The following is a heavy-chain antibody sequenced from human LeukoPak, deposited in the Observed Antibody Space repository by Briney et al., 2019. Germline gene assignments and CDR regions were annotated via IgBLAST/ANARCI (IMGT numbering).Heavy chain of an antibody. Sequence: GGSLRLSCAASGFRLSDYDMNWVRQAPGKGLEWVSSISTGSRYIYYAYSVKGRFTISRDDAKNSLYLQMDYLRAEDTAVYYCARADCSGSTCYLRRSWFDPWAREPWSPSPQ. D-gene: IGHD2-2*01. J-gene: IGHJ5*02. CDR3: ARADCSGSTCYLRRSWFDP. V-gene: IGHV3-21*01. CDR1: GFRLSDYD. CDR2: ISTGSRYI.